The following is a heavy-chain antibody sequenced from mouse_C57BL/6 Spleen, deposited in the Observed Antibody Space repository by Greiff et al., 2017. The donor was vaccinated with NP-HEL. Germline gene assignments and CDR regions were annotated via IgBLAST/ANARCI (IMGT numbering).Heavy chain of an antibody. V-gene: IGHV3-1*01. CDR1: GYSITSGYD. D-gene: IGHD2-5*01. Sequence: EVKLEESGPGMVKPSQSLSLTCTVTGYSITSGYDWHWIRHFPGNKLEWMGYISYSGSTNYNPSLKSRISITHDTSKNHFFLKLNSVTTEDTATYYCARGGSNYVGFAYWGQGTLVTVSA. J-gene: IGHJ3*01. CDR3: ARGGSNYVGFAY. CDR2: ISYSGST.